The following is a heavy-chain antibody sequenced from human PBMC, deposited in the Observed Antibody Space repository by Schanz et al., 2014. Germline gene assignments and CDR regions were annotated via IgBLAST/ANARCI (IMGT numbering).Heavy chain of an antibody. V-gene: IGHV3-21*01. Sequence: EVQLVESGGGLLQPGGSLRLSCAASGFTFSSFAMSWVRQAPGKGPEWVSSISSSRTYIYYADSVKGRFTISRDNAKNSLYLQMNSLRAEDTAVYYCAREGYSNYGFDYWGQGTLVTVSS. J-gene: IGHJ4*02. D-gene: IGHD4-4*01. CDR3: AREGYSNYGFDY. CDR2: ISSSRTYI. CDR1: GFTFSSFA.